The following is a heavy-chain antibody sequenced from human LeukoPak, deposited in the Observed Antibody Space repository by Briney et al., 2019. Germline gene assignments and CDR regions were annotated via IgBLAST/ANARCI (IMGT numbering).Heavy chain of an antibody. Sequence: SETLSLTCAVSGGSISSYHWSWIRQPPGKGLEWIGNIFYSGSTHYNPSLKSRVTISVDTSKNQFSLKLNSVTAADTAVYHCAGLVVGTATIDYWGQGTLVTVSS. D-gene: IGHD2-21*02. V-gene: IGHV4-59*04. CDR2: IFYSGST. J-gene: IGHJ4*02. CDR1: GGSISSYH. CDR3: AGLVVGTATIDY.